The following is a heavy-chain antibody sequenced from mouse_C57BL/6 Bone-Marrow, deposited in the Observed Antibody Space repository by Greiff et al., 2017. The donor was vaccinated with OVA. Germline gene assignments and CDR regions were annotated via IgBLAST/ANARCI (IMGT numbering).Heavy chain of an antibody. CDR3: AIPYYYGSSPFAY. CDR1: GYTFTSYW. CDR2: IHPNSGST. Sequence: QVQLQQPGAELVKPGASVKLSCKASGYTFTSYWMHWVKQRPGQGLEWIGMIHPNSGSTNYNEKFKSKATLTVDKSSSTAYMELRSLTSEDSAVYFCAIPYYYGSSPFAYWGQGTLVTVSA. D-gene: IGHD1-1*01. V-gene: IGHV1-64*01. J-gene: IGHJ3*01.